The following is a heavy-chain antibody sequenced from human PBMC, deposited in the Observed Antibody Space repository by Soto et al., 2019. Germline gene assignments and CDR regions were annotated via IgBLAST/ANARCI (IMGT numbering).Heavy chain of an antibody. CDR2: FDPEDGET. CDR1: GYTLTELS. Sequence: ASVKVSCKVSGYTLTELSMHWVREAPGKGLEWMGGFDPEDGETIYAQKFQGRVTMTEDTSTDTAYMELSSLRSEDTAVYYCATLTRIYCSSTSCYDTNYYYYGMDVWGQGTTVTVSS. V-gene: IGHV1-24*01. D-gene: IGHD2-2*01. CDR3: ATLTRIYCSSTSCYDTNYYYYGMDV. J-gene: IGHJ6*02.